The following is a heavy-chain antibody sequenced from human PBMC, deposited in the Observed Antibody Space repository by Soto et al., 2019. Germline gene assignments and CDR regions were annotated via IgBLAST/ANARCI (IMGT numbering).Heavy chain of an antibody. Sequence: QVQLQESGPGLVKPSETLSLTCTVSGASVSSGNFHWSWIRQPPGKGLEGIGQIRPAVSSNYDSSPKSRDTIPLDTSKNLFALIPDSVTAADTAMYYCAVYTAGIGGDGSWGQGTMVTVSS. D-gene: IGHD2-21*02. CDR3: AVYTAGIGGDGS. CDR1: GASVSSGNFH. CDR2: IRPAVSS. J-gene: IGHJ5*02. V-gene: IGHV4-61*03.